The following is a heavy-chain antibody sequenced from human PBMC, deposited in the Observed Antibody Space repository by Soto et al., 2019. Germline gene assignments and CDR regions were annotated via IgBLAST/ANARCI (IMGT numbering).Heavy chain of an antibody. J-gene: IGHJ4*02. CDR3: ATQAYCSGGSCYPDY. CDR2: IIPILGIA. V-gene: IGHV1-69*02. CDR1: GGTFSSYT. D-gene: IGHD2-15*01. Sequence: QVQLVQSGAEVKKPGSSVKVSCKASGGTFSSYTISWVRQAPGQGLEWMGRIIPILGIANYAQKFQGRVTMTADKSTSTAYMELSSLRSEDTAVYYCATQAYCSGGSCYPDYWGQGTLVTVSS.